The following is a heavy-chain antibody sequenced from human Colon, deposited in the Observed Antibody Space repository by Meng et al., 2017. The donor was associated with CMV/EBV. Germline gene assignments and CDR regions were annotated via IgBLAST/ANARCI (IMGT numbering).Heavy chain of an antibody. V-gene: IGHV3-21*01. CDR2: ISSTGSFI. D-gene: IGHD4-17*01. CDR3: AGVAYDYGDRHFAY. J-gene: IGHJ4*02. CDR1: GFTFSRYP. Sequence: ASGFTFSRYPMNWVRQAPGKGLEWVSSISSTGSFIKYADSVEGRFTISRDNAKTSVYLQINSLRAEDTAVYYCAGVAYDYGDRHFAYWGQGALVTVSS.